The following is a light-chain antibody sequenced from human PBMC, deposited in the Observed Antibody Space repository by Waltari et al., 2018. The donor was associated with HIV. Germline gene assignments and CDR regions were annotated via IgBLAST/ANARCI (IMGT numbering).Light chain of an antibody. CDR2: ADN. Sequence: QSVLTQPPSVSGAPGQSITISCSGGSSNIGAPYDVHWYQQLPGRAPRLLIYADNRRPPGVADRFSGSRSVTSASLAIAGLPAEDEGDYYCQSYDSGLSGWVFGGGTRLTVL. V-gene: IGLV1-40*01. J-gene: IGLJ3*02. CDR3: QSYDSGLSGWV. CDR1: SSNIGAPYD.